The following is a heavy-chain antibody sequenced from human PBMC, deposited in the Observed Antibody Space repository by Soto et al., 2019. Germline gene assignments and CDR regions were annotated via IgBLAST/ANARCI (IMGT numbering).Heavy chain of an antibody. D-gene: IGHD2-2*01. CDR2: SAAYNDVT. V-gene: IGHV1-18*01. J-gene: IGHJ4*02. Sequence: QVQLVQSGTEVKKPGASVKVSCKTSGYTFSDYGVTWVRQAPGEGLQWMGWSAAYNDVTDYAQKFQGRVTMTTDTSTNKGYMELRSLRSDDTAVYYCARSRSSAMVAPDSWGQGTLVTVSS. CDR3: ARSRSSAMVAPDS. CDR1: GYTFSDYG.